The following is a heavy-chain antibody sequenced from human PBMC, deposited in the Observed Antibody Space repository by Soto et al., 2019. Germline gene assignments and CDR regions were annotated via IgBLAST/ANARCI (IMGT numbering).Heavy chain of an antibody. D-gene: IGHD3-3*01. V-gene: IGHV1-46*01. CDR3: AREVLRFLEWLSTYGMDG. CDR1: GYTFTSYY. Sequence: AAVKVSCKSSGYTFTSYYMHWVRQAPGQGLEWMGIINPSGGSTSYAQKFQGRVTMTRDTSTSTVYMELSSLRSEDTAVYDCAREVLRFLEWLSTYGMDGWGQGATVTVSS. J-gene: IGHJ6*02. CDR2: INPSGGST.